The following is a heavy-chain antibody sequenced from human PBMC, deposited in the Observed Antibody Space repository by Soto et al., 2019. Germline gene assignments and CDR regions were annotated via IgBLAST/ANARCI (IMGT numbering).Heavy chain of an antibody. D-gene: IGHD2-21*02. J-gene: IGHJ4*02. CDR3: AKDAVSGDGLWLMDH. V-gene: IGHV3-23*01. CDR2: IFGSGGGI. CDR1: GFTFSKFA. Sequence: GGSLRLSCTASGFTFSKFAMTWVRQAPGKGLECVSGIFGSGGGIEYADSVKGRFTISRDNSKNTLYLQMTNLRADDTAVYYCAKDAVSGDGLWLMDHWGQGTQVTVSS.